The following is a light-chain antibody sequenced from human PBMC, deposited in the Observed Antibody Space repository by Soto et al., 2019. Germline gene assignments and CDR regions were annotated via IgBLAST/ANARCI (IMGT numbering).Light chain of an antibody. J-gene: IGKJ1*01. Sequence: DVQMTQSHATLSASLGDIVTITCRASQSISSWLAWYQQKPGKAPKLLIYDASSLESGVPSRVSGSGSGTEFTLTIDSLQPDDFATYYCQEYKSYSWTFGQGTKVDI. CDR3: QEYKSYSWT. CDR2: DAS. CDR1: QSISSW. V-gene: IGKV1-5*01.